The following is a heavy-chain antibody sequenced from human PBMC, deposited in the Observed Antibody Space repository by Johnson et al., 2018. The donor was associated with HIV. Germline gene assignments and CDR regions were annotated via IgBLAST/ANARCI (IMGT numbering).Heavy chain of an antibody. D-gene: IGHD3-22*01. CDR1: GFTFSNAW. CDR2: IKQDGSEK. V-gene: IGHV3-7*02. Sequence: VQLVESGGGLVKPGGSLRLSCAASGFTFSNAWMSWVRQAPGKGLEWVANIKQDGSEKYYVDSVKGRFTISRDNSKNTLYLQMNSLRAEDTAVYYCARGVAMIVFWGQGTMVTVSS. CDR3: ARGVAMIVF. J-gene: IGHJ3*01.